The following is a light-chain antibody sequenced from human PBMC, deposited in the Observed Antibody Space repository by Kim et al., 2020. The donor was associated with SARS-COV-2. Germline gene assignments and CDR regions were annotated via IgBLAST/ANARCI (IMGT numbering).Light chain of an antibody. CDR3: QQSYTWPPDT. Sequence: EIVMTQSPATLSVSPGERVTLSCRASQSVTTNLAWYQQKPGQAPRLLIYSASIRAIGIPARFSGSGSGTEFTLTISSLQSEDFAVYYCQQSYTWPPDTFGGGTKVDIK. CDR2: SAS. V-gene: IGKV3-15*01. J-gene: IGKJ4*02. CDR1: QSVTTN.